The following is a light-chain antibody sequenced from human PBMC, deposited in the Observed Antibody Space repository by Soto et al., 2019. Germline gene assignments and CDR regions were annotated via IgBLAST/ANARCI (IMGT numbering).Light chain of an antibody. CDR2: GVS. V-gene: IGKV3-20*01. Sequence: EVVLTQSPGTLSLSPGERATLSCRASETISRMSLGWYQHKPGQSPRLLIYGVSTRATGIPDRFSGAGSGAEVTLTNSSVKPEDFAVYYCEQYGAGFTFGPGTRVEI. CDR1: ETISRMS. CDR3: EQYGAGFT. J-gene: IGKJ3*01.